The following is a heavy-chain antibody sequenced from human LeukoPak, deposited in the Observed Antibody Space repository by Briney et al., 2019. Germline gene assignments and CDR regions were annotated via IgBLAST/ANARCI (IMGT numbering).Heavy chain of an antibody. CDR1: GDTFSGYS. CDR2: INPNRGGT. D-gene: IGHD4-4*01. Sequence: GASVKVSCKASGDTFSGYSMNWVRQAPGQGLEWMGWINPNRGGTNYAQKFQGRVTMTRDTSISTAYMELSRLRSDDTAVYYCARGSMIEDDYSNYAVCLFDPWGQGTLVTVSA. CDR3: ARGSMIEDDYSNYAVCLFDP. J-gene: IGHJ5*02. V-gene: IGHV1-2*02.